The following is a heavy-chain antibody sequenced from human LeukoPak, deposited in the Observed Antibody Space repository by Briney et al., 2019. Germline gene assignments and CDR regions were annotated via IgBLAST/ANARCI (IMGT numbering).Heavy chain of an antibody. J-gene: IGHJ4*02. V-gene: IGHV3-7*03. CDR2: INQNGGVK. CDR3: TRTVNSASDF. D-gene: IGHD4-23*01. Sequence: WVATINQNGGVKYYVDSVKGRFTISGDNAKTSLFLQMNSLRIDDTAMYYCTRTVNSASDFWGQGTLVTVSS.